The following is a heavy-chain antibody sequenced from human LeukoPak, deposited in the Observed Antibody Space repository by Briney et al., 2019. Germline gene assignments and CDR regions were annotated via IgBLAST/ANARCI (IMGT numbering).Heavy chain of an antibody. Sequence: ASVKVSCKASGYTFTSYGINWVRQATGQGLEWMGWMNPNSGDTGNAQKFQGRVTMTRNTSISTAYMELSSLRSEDTAVYYCARMYYHDSSGYSINWFDPWGQGTLVTVSS. V-gene: IGHV1-8*01. CDR2: MNPNSGDT. J-gene: IGHJ5*02. D-gene: IGHD3-22*01. CDR1: GYTFTSYG. CDR3: ARMYYHDSSGYSINWFDP.